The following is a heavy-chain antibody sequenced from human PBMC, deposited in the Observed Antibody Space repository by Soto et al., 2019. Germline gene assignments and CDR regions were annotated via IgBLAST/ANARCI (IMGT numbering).Heavy chain of an antibody. V-gene: IGHV4-39*01. CDR3: ARLQLVHKASTFHYYYRLDV. J-gene: IGHJ6*03. Sequence: SETLSLTCTVSGGSISSSSYYWGWIRQPPGKGLEWIGSIYYSGSTYYNPSLKSRVTISVDTSKNQFSLKLSSVTAADTAVYYCARLQLVHKASTFHYYYRLDVWGKGTTVTVSS. CDR2: IYYSGST. CDR1: GGSISSSSYY. D-gene: IGHD6-13*01.